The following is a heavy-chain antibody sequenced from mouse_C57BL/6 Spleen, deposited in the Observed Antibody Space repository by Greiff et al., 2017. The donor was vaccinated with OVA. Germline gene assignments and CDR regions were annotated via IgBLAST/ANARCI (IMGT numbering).Heavy chain of an antibody. V-gene: IGHV5-17*01. D-gene: IGHD4-1*01. CDR1: GFTFSDYG. Sequence: EVKLVESGGGLVKPGGSLKLSCAASGFTFSDYGMHWVRQAPEKGLEWVAYISSGSSTIYYADTVKGRFTISRDNAKNTLFLQMTSLRSEDTAMYYCARHWDGAMDYWGQGTSVTVSS. CDR2: ISSGSSTI. CDR3: ARHWDGAMDY. J-gene: IGHJ4*01.